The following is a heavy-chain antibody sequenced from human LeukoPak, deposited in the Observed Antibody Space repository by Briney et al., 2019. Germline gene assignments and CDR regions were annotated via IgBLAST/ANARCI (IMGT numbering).Heavy chain of an antibody. CDR3: ARRSVNTAFDY. CDR1: GYSFTNSW. CDR2: IYPDDSDT. V-gene: IGHV5-51*01. D-gene: IGHD1/OR15-1a*01. Sequence: GESLKISCKGAGYSFTNSWSAWVRQMSGKGLEWRGIIYPDDSDTTYSPAFQGQVTISANRSINPDYLHWSSVTASDTAVYYCARRSVNTAFDYWGQGTLVTVSS. J-gene: IGHJ4*02.